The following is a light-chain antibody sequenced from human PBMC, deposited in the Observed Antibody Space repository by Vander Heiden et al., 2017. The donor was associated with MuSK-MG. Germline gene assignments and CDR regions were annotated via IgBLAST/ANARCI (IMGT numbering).Light chain of an antibody. V-gene: IGKV3-20*01. CDR3: QQDCSSPLT. CDR2: GAS. J-gene: IGKJ4*01. CDR1: QSVSSTY. Sequence: EIVLTQSPGSLSLSPGERATLSCRASQSVSSTYLAWYQQKPGQAPRLLIYGASNRATGIPDRFSGSGSGTDFTLIISRLEPEDFAVYYCQQDCSSPLTFGGGTKVEI.